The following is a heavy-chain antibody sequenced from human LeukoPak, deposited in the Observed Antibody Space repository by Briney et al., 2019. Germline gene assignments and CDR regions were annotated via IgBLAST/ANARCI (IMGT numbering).Heavy chain of an antibody. CDR1: GFTFSASW. V-gene: IGHV3-33*08. Sequence: GGSLRLSCAASGFTFSASWMTWVRQAPGKGLEWVAVIWYDGSNKYYADSVKGRFTISRDNSKNTLYLQMNSLRAEDTAVYYCARDRTPYGDYFLGRYYGMDVWGQGTTVTVSS. J-gene: IGHJ6*02. CDR2: IWYDGSNK. CDR3: ARDRTPYGDYFLGRYYGMDV. D-gene: IGHD4-17*01.